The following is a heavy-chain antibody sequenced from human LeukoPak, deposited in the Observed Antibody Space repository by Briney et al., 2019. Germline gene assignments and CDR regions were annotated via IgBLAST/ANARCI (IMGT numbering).Heavy chain of an antibody. Sequence: GGSLRLSCAASGFTFSSYWMSWVRQAPGKGLEWVANIKQDGSEKYYVDSVKSRFTISGDNAKNSLYLQMNSLRAEDTAVYYCARVSSGWYVDYWGQGTLVTVSS. CDR1: GFTFSSYW. CDR2: IKQDGSEK. CDR3: ARVSSGWYVDY. J-gene: IGHJ4*02. V-gene: IGHV3-7*01. D-gene: IGHD6-19*01.